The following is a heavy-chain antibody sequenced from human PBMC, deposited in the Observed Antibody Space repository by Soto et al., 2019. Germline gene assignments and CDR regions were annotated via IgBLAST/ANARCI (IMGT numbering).Heavy chain of an antibody. CDR1: GFPFSSYA. CDR3: ARDLSH. J-gene: IGHJ4*02. Sequence: DVQLVGSGGGLVQPGGSLRLSCVASGFPFSSYAMHWVRQAPGKGLEWISYINGASTTTSYADSVKGRFTVPRDSAKNSGYLQTSSLRHEDTAFYSCARDLSHGGQGMLVTVSS. V-gene: IGHV3-48*02. CDR2: INGASTTT.